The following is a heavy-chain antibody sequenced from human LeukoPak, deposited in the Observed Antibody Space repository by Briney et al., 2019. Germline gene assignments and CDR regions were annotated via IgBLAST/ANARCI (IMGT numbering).Heavy chain of an antibody. V-gene: IGHV1-24*01. D-gene: IGHD2-2*01. Sequence: GASVKVSCKVSGYTLTELSMHWVRQPPGKGLERMGVFDPEDGETIYAQKFQGRVTMTEDTSTDTAYMELSSLRSEDTAVYYCASLVIPIYYFDYWGQGTLVTVSS. CDR1: GYTLTELS. J-gene: IGHJ4*02. CDR3: ASLVIPIYYFDY. CDR2: FDPEDGET.